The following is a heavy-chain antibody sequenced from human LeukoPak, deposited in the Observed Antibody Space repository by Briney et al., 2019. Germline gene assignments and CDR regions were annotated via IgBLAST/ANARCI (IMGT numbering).Heavy chain of an antibody. D-gene: IGHD3-10*01. V-gene: IGHV4-59*01. CDR3: ARDHVYYYGSGSYYRWFDP. CDR2: IYYSGST. Sequence: SETLSLTCTVSDGSISSYYWSWIRQPPGKGLEWIGYIYYSGSTNYNPSLKSRVTISVDTSKNQFSLKLSSVTAADTAVYYCARDHVYYYGSGSYYRWFDPWGQGTLVTVSS. CDR1: DGSISSYY. J-gene: IGHJ5*02.